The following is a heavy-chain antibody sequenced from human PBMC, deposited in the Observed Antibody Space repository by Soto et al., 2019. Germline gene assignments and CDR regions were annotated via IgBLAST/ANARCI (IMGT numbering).Heavy chain of an antibody. Sequence: GESLKISCKGSGYTFTDYWIGWVRQLPGKGLEWMGIIYPGDSDTRYSPSFQGHVTITVDKSTSTAYLQWNTLKASDTAMYYCARHISNSRYYYYAMDVWGQGXTVTVSS. D-gene: IGHD4-4*01. V-gene: IGHV5-51*01. CDR1: GYTFTDYW. CDR3: ARHISNSRYYYYAMDV. J-gene: IGHJ6*02. CDR2: IYPGDSDT.